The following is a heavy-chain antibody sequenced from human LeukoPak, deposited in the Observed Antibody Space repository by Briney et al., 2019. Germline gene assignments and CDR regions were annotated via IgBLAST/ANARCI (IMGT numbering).Heavy chain of an antibody. CDR2: IYPGDSDT. Sequence: GESLKISCKGSGYSFTSYWIGLVRQMPGKGLEWMGIIYPGDSDTRYSPSFQGQVTISAGKSISTAYLQWSSLKASDTAMYYCARGPYCSGGSCYPHFDYWGQGTLVTVSS. CDR3: ARGPYCSGGSCYPHFDY. CDR1: GYSFTSYW. D-gene: IGHD2-15*01. J-gene: IGHJ4*02. V-gene: IGHV5-51*01.